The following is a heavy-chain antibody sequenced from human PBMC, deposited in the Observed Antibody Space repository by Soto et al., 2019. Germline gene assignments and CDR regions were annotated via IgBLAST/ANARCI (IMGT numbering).Heavy chain of an antibody. Sequence: PGGSLGLSCASSVFTFKSHSMNWVRHAPGKGLEWVSSITSSSSYIYYADSVKGRFTISRDNAKNSLYLQMNSLRAEDTVVYYCARDYCSGGSCYGGAFDYWGQGTLVTVSS. CDR2: ITSSSSYI. CDR3: ARDYCSGGSCYGGAFDY. J-gene: IGHJ4*02. CDR1: VFTFKSHS. D-gene: IGHD2-15*01. V-gene: IGHV3-21*01.